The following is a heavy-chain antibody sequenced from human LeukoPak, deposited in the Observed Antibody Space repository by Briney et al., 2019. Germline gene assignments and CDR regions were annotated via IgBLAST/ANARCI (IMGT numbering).Heavy chain of an antibody. V-gene: IGHV3-33*01. CDR1: GFTFSSYG. CDR3: ARGLVYDDAFDI. J-gene: IGHJ3*02. Sequence: GRSLRLSCAASGFTFSSYGMHWVRQAPGKGLEWVAVIWYDGSNKYYADSVKGRFTISRDNSKNTLYLQMNSLRGKDTAVYYCARGLVYDDAFDIWGQGTMVTVSS. CDR2: IWYDGSNK. D-gene: IGHD2/OR15-2a*01.